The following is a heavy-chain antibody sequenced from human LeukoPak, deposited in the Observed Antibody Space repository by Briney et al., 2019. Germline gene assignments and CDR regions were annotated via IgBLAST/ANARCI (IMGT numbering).Heavy chain of an antibody. J-gene: IGHJ4*02. V-gene: IGHV4-30-4*01. CDR3: FAYYDSSGYSYYFDY. CDR2: IYYSGST. D-gene: IGHD3-22*01. Sequence: SETLSLTCTDSGGSISSGDYYWSWIRQPPGKGLEWIGYIYYSGSTYYNPSLKSRVTISVDTSKNQFSLKLSSVTAADTAVYYCFAYYDSSGYSYYFDYWGQGTLVTVSS. CDR1: GGSISSGDYY.